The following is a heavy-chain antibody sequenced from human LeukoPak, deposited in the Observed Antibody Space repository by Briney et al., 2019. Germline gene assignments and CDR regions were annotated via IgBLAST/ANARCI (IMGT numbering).Heavy chain of an antibody. J-gene: IGHJ4*02. CDR1: GGSISSYY. D-gene: IGHD6-13*01. V-gene: IGHV4-59*01. CDR3: ASSRKGIAAAGNFDY. Sequence: PSETLSLTCTVSGGSISSYYWSWIRQPPGKGLEWIGYIYYSGSTNYNPSLKSRVTISVDTSKNQFSLKLSSVTAADTAVYYCASSRKGIAAAGNFDYWGQGTLVTVSS. CDR2: IYYSGST.